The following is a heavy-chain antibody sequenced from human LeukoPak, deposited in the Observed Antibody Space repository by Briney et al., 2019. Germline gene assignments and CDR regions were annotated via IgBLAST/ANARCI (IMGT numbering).Heavy chain of an antibody. CDR3: ARGPPRGKYYYMDV. D-gene: IGHD1-1*01. CDR1: GFTFSSFD. CDR2: IGTASDT. J-gene: IGHJ6*03. V-gene: IGHV3-13*01. Sequence: GGSLRLSCAASGFTFSSFDMHWVRQPTGQCLEWVSTIGTASDTYYPGSVEGRFTLSRDNAKNSLYLQMNSLTAGGTAVYYCARGPPRGKYYYMDVWGKGTTVTVSS.